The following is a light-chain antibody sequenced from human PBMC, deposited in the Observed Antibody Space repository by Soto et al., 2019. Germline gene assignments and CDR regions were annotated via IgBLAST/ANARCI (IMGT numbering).Light chain of an antibody. CDR1: QGISSY. CDR2: AAS. V-gene: IGKV1-39*01. CDR3: QQSFSTPRT. Sequence: DIQMTQSPSSLSASVGDRVTITCRASQGISSYLNWYQQKPGKAPKLLMYAASSLLSGVTSTFSGSRSGTDFTRTISSLQPEDFATYYCQQSFSTPRTFGQGTKVEIK. J-gene: IGKJ1*01.